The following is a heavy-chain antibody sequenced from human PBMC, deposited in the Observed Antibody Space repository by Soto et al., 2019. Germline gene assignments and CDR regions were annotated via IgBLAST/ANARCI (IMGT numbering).Heavy chain of an antibody. CDR3: ARAYSSCLGAWFEP. J-gene: IGHJ5*02. V-gene: IGHV4-59*01. Sequence: SETLSLTCTVSGGSISSYYWSWIRQPPGKGLEWIGYIYYSGSTNYNPSLKSRVTISVDTSKNQFSLKLSSVTAADTAVYYCARAYSSCLGAWFEPWGQGTLVTVSS. CDR2: IYYSGST. D-gene: IGHD6-19*01. CDR1: GGSISSYY.